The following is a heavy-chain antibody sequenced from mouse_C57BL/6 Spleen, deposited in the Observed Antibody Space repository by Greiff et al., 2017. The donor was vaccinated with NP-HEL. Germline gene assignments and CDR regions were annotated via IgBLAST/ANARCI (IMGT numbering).Heavy chain of an antibody. V-gene: IGHV1-52*01. CDR2: IDPSDSET. Sequence: QVQLQQPGAELVRPGSSVKLSCKASGYTFTSYWMHWVKQRPIQGLEWIGNIDPSDSETHYNQKFKDKATLTVAKSSSTAYMQLSSLTSEDSSVYYWARSATSRDYYFDYWGQGTTLTVSS. CDR1: GYTFTSYW. CDR3: ARSATSRDYYFDY. J-gene: IGHJ2*01.